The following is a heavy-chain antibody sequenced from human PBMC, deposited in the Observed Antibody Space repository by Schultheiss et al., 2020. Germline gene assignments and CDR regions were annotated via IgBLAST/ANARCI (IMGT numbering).Heavy chain of an antibody. CDR3: AKRVDGSAWSHYYYYMDV. D-gene: IGHD6-19*01. CDR1: GGSISSGGYY. J-gene: IGHJ6*03. Sequence: SATLSLTCTVSGGSISSGGYYWSWIRQHPGKGLEWIGYIYYSGSTYYNPSLKSRVTISVDTSKNQFSLKLSSVTAADTAVYYCAKRVDGSAWSHYYYYMDVWGKGTTVTVSS. V-gene: IGHV4-31*03. CDR2: IYYSGST.